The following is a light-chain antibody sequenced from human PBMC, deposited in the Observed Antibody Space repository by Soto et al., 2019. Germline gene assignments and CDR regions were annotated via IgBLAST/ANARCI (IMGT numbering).Light chain of an antibody. J-gene: IGKJ1*01. Sequence: DIQMTQSPSTLSASVGDRVTITCRASQSISSWLAWYQQKPGKAPKLLIYDASSLESGVPSRFSGSGSGTEFTLTISSLQPDDFATYYCQQYISYWTFGQGTKVEIK. CDR1: QSISSW. CDR3: QQYISYWT. V-gene: IGKV1-5*01. CDR2: DAS.